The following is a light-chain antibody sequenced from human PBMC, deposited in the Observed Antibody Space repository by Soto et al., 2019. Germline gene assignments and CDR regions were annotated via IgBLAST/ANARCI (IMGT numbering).Light chain of an antibody. J-gene: IGLJ2*01. Sequence: QAVQSHPRSVSGSPGHAVTISCTGTSSDVGGFKYVSWYQQHPGKAPKLIIFDASRRPSGVPDRFSGSKSGYTASLTISGLQGEDEADYYCCSYAATSVRFGGGTQLTVL. CDR2: DAS. CDR1: SSDVGGFKY. V-gene: IGLV2-11*01. CDR3: CSYAATSVR.